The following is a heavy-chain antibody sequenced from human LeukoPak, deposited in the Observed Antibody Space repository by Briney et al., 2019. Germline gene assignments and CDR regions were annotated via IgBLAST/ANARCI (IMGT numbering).Heavy chain of an antibody. D-gene: IGHD1-14*01. V-gene: IGHV5-51*01. J-gene: IGHJ4*02. Sequence: GESLKISCKVSGYTFTHNRIGWVRQKPGRGLEWLGVIFPADSNTAYNSSFRGQVTISVDESIDTAYLQWGSLKASDSAIYYCARHRATGTWSDFDYWGQGTVVTVSS. CDR3: ARHRATGTWSDFDY. CDR1: GYTFTHNR. CDR2: IFPADSNT.